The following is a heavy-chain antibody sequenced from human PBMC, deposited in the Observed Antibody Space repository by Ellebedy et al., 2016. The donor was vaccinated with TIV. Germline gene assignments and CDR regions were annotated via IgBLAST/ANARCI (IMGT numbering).Heavy chain of an antibody. V-gene: IGHV3-23*01. CDR1: GFNFNNYA. J-gene: IGHJ4*02. Sequence: PGGSLRLSCAASGFNFNNYALTWVRQAPGKGLEWVASISGRGRTTYFPESVKGRFTISRDNSRNTVFLQMNSLKSDDTALYYCARGYSSARYVGYFDYWGQGALVTVSS. CDR2: ISGRGRTT. CDR3: ARGYSSARYVGYFDY. D-gene: IGHD6-25*01.